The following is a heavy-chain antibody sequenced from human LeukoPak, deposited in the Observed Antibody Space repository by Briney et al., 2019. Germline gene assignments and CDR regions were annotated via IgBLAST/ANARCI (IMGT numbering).Heavy chain of an antibody. CDR2: IYYSGST. Sequence: PSETLSLTCTVSGDSISDYYWSWFRQPPGKGLEWIGYIYYSGSTNYNPSLKSRVTISIDTSKNQFSLRLGSVTAADTAVYYCARNYGGIRGFDSWGQGTLVTVSS. D-gene: IGHD4-23*01. CDR3: ARNYGGIRGFDS. J-gene: IGHJ4*02. V-gene: IGHV4-59*08. CDR1: GDSISDYY.